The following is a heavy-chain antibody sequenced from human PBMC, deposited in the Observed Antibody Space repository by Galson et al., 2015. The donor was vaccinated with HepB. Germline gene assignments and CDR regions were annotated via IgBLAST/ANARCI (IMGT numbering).Heavy chain of an antibody. CDR3: ARDPRGRFWSGYPVDP. D-gene: IGHD3-3*01. Sequence: SVKVSCKASGGTFSSYAISWVRQAPGQGLEWMGRIIPILGIANYAQKFQGRVTITADKSTSTAYMELSSLRSEDTAVYYCARDPRGRFWSGYPVDPWGQGTLVTVSS. V-gene: IGHV1-69*04. CDR1: GGTFSSYA. J-gene: IGHJ5*02. CDR2: IIPILGIA.